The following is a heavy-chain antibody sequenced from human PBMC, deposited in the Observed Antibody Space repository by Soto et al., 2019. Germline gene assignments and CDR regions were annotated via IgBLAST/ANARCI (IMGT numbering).Heavy chain of an antibody. D-gene: IGHD5-12*01. CDR2: IYHSGST. Sequence: QLQLQESGSGLVKPSQTLSLTCAVSGGSICSGGYSWSWIRQPPGKGLEWIGYIYHSGSTYYNPSLKSRVTISVDRSKNQFSLNLSSVTAADTAVYYCARETKWLRAFDYWGQGTLVTVSS. CDR3: ARETKWLRAFDY. V-gene: IGHV4-30-2*01. CDR1: GGSICSGGYS. J-gene: IGHJ4*02.